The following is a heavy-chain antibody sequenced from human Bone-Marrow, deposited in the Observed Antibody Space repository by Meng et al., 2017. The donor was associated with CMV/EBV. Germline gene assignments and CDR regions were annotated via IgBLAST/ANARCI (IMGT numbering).Heavy chain of an antibody. D-gene: IGHD3-3*01. CDR1: GYTFTTYG. CDR2: IIPIFGTA. Sequence: SVNVSCKASGYTFTTYGISWVRQAPGQGLEWMGGIIPIFGTANYAQKFQGRVTITTDESTSTAYMELSSLRSEDTAVYYCAKPLEKYYYYGMDVWGQGTTVTVSS. CDR3: AKPLEKYYYYGMDV. V-gene: IGHV1-69*05. J-gene: IGHJ6*02.